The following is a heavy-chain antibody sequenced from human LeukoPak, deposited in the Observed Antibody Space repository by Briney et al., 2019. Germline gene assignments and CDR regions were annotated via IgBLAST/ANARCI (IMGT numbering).Heavy chain of an antibody. J-gene: IGHJ6*02. CDR3: ARGRRTTIFGVVNGYGMDV. D-gene: IGHD3-3*01. CDR2: MNPNSGNT. V-gene: IGHV1-8*01. CDR1: GYTFTSYD. Sequence: ASVKVSCKASGYTFTSYDINWVRQATGQGLEWMGWMNPNSGNTGYAQKFQGRVTMTRNTSISTAYMELRSLRSEDTAVYYCARGRRTTIFGVVNGYGMDVWGHGTTVTVSS.